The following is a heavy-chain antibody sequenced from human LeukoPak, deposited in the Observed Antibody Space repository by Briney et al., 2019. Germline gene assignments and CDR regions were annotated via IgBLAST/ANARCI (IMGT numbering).Heavy chain of an antibody. Sequence: GGSLRLSCEASGFTFSTYWMSWVRQAPGKGLEWVANIKPDGSEKDYVDSLKGRFTISRDNAKNSLHLQVNSLRDEDTAVYYCVRHNAARAFDIWGQGTMVIVSS. J-gene: IGHJ3*02. CDR1: GFTFSTYW. CDR2: IKPDGSEK. V-gene: IGHV3-7*02. D-gene: IGHD1-1*01. CDR3: VRHNAARAFDI.